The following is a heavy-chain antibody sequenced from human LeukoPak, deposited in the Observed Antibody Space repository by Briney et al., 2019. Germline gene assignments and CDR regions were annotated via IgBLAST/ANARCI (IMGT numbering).Heavy chain of an antibody. CDR1: GFTFSSYW. J-gene: IGHJ4*02. Sequence: GGSLRLSCAASGFTFSSYWMSWVRQAPGKGLEWVANIKQDGSEKYYVDSVKGRFTISRDNAKNSLYLQMNSLRAEDTAVYYCARDLFWYSSSWYPNGDYWGQGTLVTVSS. V-gene: IGHV3-7*01. CDR3: ARDLFWYSSSWYPNGDY. D-gene: IGHD6-13*01. CDR2: IKQDGSEK.